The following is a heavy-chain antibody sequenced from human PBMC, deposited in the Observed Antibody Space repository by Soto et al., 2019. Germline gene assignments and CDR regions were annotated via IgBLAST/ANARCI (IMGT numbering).Heavy chain of an antibody. Sequence: QVQLVQSGAEVKKPGSSVKVSGKASGGTFSSYAISWVRQAPGQGLEWMGGIIPIFGTANYAQKFQGRVTITADESTSTAYMELSSLRSEDTAVYYWARGCTDYDILTGYDDYWGQGPLVPVSS. CDR2: IIPIFGTA. D-gene: IGHD3-9*01. CDR1: GGTFSSYA. CDR3: ARGCTDYDILTGYDDY. V-gene: IGHV1-69*01. J-gene: IGHJ4*02.